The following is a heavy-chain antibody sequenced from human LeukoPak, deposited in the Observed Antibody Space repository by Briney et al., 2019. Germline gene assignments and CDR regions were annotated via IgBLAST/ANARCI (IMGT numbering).Heavy chain of an antibody. CDR3: ARAGSGSHPKELGAFDI. D-gene: IGHD1-26*01. CDR2: IWYDGSNK. CDR1: GFTFSSYA. J-gene: IGHJ3*02. V-gene: IGHV3-33*08. Sequence: GGSLRLSCAASGFTFSSYAMSWVRQAPGKGLEWVAVIWYDGSNKYYADSVKGRFTISRDNSKNTLDLQMNSLRAEDTAVYYCARAGSGSHPKELGAFDIWGQGTMVTVSS.